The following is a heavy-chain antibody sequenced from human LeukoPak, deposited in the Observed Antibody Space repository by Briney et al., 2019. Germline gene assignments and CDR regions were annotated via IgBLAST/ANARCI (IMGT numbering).Heavy chain of an antibody. CDR3: ARVRDSSGYYYVSPDAFDI. J-gene: IGHJ3*02. D-gene: IGHD3-22*01. CDR2: ISSSSSYI. Sequence: GGSLRLSCAASGFTFSSHSMNWVRQAPGKGLEWVSSISSSSSYIYYADSVKGRFPISRDNAKNSLYLQMNSLRAEDTAVYYCARVRDSSGYYYVSPDAFDIWGQGTMVTVSS. V-gene: IGHV3-21*01. CDR1: GFTFSSHS.